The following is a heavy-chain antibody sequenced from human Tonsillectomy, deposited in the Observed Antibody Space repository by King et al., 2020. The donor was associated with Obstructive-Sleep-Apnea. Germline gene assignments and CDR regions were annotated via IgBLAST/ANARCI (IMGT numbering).Heavy chain of an antibody. CDR2: IGTSGDT. Sequence: VQLVESGGGLVQPGGSLRLSCAASGFTFSSYDMHWVRQATGKGLEWVSAIGTSGDTYYPGSVKGRFTISRENAKNSLYLQMNSLGAGDTAVYYCARGEWFGEPADGDAFDIWGQGTMVTVSS. V-gene: IGHV3-13*01. J-gene: IGHJ3*02. CDR1: GFTFSSYD. D-gene: IGHD3-10*01. CDR3: ARGEWFGEPADGDAFDI.